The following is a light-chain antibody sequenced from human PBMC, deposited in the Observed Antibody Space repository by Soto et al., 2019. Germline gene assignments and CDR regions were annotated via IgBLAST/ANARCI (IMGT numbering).Light chain of an antibody. CDR2: EVS. V-gene: IGLV2-8*01. CDR3: SSYAGSNNFV. CDR1: SSDIGAYIY. J-gene: IGLJ1*01. Sequence: QSVLTQPPSASGSPGLSVTISCTGTSSDIGAYIYVSWYQQHPGKAPKLMISEVSRRPSGVPERFSGSKSGNTASLTVSGLQADDEAHYYCSSYAGSNNFVFGTGTKVNVL.